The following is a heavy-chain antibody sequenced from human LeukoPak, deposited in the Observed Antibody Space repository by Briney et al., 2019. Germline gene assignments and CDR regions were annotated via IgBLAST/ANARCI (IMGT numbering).Heavy chain of an antibody. CDR1: GGSISSGGYY. D-gene: IGHD2-2*01. Sequence: PSETLSLTCTVSGGSISSGGYYWSRVPQHPGKGLEWNGYIYYSGSTYYNPSLKSRVTISVDTSKNQFSLKLSSVTAADTAVYYCARSYCSSTSCSPYYSYYMDVWGKGTTVTVSS. CDR2: IYYSGST. V-gene: IGHV4-31*03. CDR3: ARSYCSSTSCSPYYSYYMDV. J-gene: IGHJ6*03.